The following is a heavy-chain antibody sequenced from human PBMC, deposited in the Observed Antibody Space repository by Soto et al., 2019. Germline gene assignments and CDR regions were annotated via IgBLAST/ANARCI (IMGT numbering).Heavy chain of an antibody. CDR3: ARDPDDYYDSSGLFDY. J-gene: IGHJ4*02. V-gene: IGHV1-3*01. Sequence: QVQLVQSGAEVKKPGASVKVSCKASGYTFTRYAMHWVRQAPGQRLEWMGWINAGNGNTKYSQKFQGRVTITRDTSASTAYMELSSLRSEDTAVYYCARDPDDYYDSSGLFDYWGQGTLVTVSS. CDR1: GYTFTRYA. CDR2: INAGNGNT. D-gene: IGHD3-22*01.